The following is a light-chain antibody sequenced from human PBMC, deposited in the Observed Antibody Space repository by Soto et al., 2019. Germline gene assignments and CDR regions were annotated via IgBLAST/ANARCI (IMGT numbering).Light chain of an antibody. CDR1: QSISRC. Sequence: IQITQAPSTLSASVGDGVAITSRPSQSISRCLAWEQLKPGKAPNLLIDDASGLESGLPSRFSGSRTGTEITLPIRRLQLDDLDTDDSQQSNGGPKTFGQETKV. V-gene: IGKV1-5*01. J-gene: IGKJ1*01. CDR2: DAS. CDR3: QQSNGGPKT.